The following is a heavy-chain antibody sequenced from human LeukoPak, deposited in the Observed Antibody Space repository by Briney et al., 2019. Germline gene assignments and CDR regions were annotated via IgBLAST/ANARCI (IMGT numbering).Heavy chain of an antibody. Sequence: GGSLRLSCAASGFTFSSYSMNWVRQAPGKGLEWVSSISSSSSYIYYADSVKGRFTISRDNAKNSLYLQMNSLRAEDTAVYYCGPGVGSSWYLAHWGQGTWSPSPQ. D-gene: IGHD6-13*01. CDR3: GPGVGSSWYLAH. J-gene: IGHJ4*02. CDR2: ISSSSSYI. CDR1: GFTFSSYS. V-gene: IGHV3-21*01.